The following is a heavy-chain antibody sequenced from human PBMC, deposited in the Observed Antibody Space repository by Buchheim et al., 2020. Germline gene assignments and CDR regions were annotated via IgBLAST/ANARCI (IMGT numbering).Heavy chain of an antibody. Sequence: EVQLVESGGGLVQPGGSLRLSCAASGFTFSSYWMSWVRQAPGKGLEWVANIKQDGSEKYYVDSVKGRFTISRDNAKNPRYLQMNSLRAEDTAVYYCARWLYSSGWYFRGTYFDYWGQGTL. CDR3: ARWLYSSGWYFRGTYFDY. CDR2: IKQDGSEK. J-gene: IGHJ4*02. CDR1: GFTFSSYW. V-gene: IGHV3-7*01. D-gene: IGHD6-19*01.